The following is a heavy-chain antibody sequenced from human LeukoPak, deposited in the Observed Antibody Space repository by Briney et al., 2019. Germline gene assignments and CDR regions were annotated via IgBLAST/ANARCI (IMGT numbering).Heavy chain of an antibody. D-gene: IGHD1-14*01. Sequence: PGGSLRLSCAASGFTFSHYAMSWVRQAPGKGLEWVSAITGSGGITYYTDSVKGRFTISRDNSKNVMYLQMSSLRAEDTAVYYCAKGRNRERLSESDYWGQGTLVTVSS. V-gene: IGHV3-23*01. CDR3: AKGRNRERLSESDY. CDR2: ITGSGGIT. CDR1: GFTFSHYA. J-gene: IGHJ4*02.